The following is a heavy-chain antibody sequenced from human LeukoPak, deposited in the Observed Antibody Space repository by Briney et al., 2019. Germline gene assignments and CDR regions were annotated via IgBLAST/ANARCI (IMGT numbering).Heavy chain of an antibody. Sequence: GESLRLSCVASEFNFSGYSMNWVRQAPGKGLEWVSSISGAGGSIHYADSMKGRFTISRDNAKNSLYLQMNSLRAEDTALYYCAKDLNYYDSSGELDYWGQGTLVTVSS. CDR2: ISGAGGSI. CDR1: EFNFSGYS. J-gene: IGHJ4*02. D-gene: IGHD3-22*01. CDR3: AKDLNYYDSSGELDY. V-gene: IGHV3-21*04.